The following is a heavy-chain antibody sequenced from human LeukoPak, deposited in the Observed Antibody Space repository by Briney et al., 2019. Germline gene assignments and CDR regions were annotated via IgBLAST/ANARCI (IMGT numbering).Heavy chain of an antibody. D-gene: IGHD1-26*01. Sequence: GGSLRLSCAASGFTVSSNYMSWVRQAPGKGLEWVSVIYSGGSTYYADSVKGRFTISRDNSKNTLFLQMNSLRAEDTAVYYCAREGPPTGSYYYWGQGTLVTVSS. CDR3: AREGPPTGSYYY. J-gene: IGHJ4*02. V-gene: IGHV3-66*01. CDR2: IYSGGST. CDR1: GFTVSSNY.